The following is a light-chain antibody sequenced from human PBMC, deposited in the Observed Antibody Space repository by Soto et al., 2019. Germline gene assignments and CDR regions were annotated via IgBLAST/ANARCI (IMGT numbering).Light chain of an antibody. CDR2: ETS. V-gene: IGKV3-11*01. CDR3: QQRGNWALT. CDR1: QSVSSY. Sequence: EIVLTQSPATLSLSPGERATLSCRASQSVSSYLAWYQHKPGQAPRLLIYETSDRATSIPARFSGSGSGTDFNLTSSSLEPDEFAVYYCQQRGNWALTFGGGTKVEIK. J-gene: IGKJ4*01.